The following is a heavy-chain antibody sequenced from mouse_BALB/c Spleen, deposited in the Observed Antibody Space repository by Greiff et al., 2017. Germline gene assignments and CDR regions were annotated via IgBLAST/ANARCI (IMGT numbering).Heavy chain of an antibody. V-gene: IGHV5-6-5*01. Sequence: EVQLVESGGGLVKPGGSLKLSCAASGFTFSSYAMSWVRQTPEKRLEWVASISSGGSTYYPDSVKGRFTISRDNARNILYLQMSSLRSEDTAMYYCARPIYYYGSSYAMDYWGQGTSVTVSS. CDR1: GFTFSSYA. CDR2: ISSGGST. CDR3: ARPIYYYGSSYAMDY. J-gene: IGHJ4*01. D-gene: IGHD1-1*01.